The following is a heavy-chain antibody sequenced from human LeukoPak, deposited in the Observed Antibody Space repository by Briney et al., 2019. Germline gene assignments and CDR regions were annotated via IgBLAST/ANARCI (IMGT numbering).Heavy chain of an antibody. D-gene: IGHD3-10*01. Sequence: SETLSLTCAVSGYFISSGYYWGWIRQPPGKGLEWIGSIYHSGSTYYNPSLKSRVTISVDTSKNQFSLKLSSVTAADTAVYYCARGPITMVRGVSLLAENYGMDVWGKGTTVTVSS. CDR2: IYHSGST. J-gene: IGHJ6*04. CDR3: ARGPITMVRGVSLLAENYGMDV. CDR1: GYFISSGYY. V-gene: IGHV4-38-2*01.